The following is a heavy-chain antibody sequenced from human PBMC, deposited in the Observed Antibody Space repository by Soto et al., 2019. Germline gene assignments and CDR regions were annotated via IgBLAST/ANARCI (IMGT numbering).Heavy chain of an antibody. CDR3: AKDKSTYYDILTGPIDY. V-gene: IGHV3-23*01. D-gene: IGHD3-9*01. CDR2: ISGSGFKK. Sequence: GGSLRLSCAASGFIFENFGMSWVRQAPGKGLEWISSISGSGFKKYYADSVKGRFTISRDNSKNTLYLQMNSLRAEDTAVYYCAKDKSTYYDILTGPIDYWGQGTLVTVSS. CDR1: GFIFENFG. J-gene: IGHJ4*02.